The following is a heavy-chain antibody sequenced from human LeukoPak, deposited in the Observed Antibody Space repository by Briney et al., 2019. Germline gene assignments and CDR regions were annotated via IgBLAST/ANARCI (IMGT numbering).Heavy chain of an antibody. J-gene: IGHJ4*02. CDR1: GGSISSGTYY. D-gene: IGHD3-22*01. V-gene: IGHV4-39*07. CDR2: IYHSGST. CDR3: ARTHYDSSGYYSYYFDY. Sequence: PSETLSLTCTVSGGSISSGTYYWAWIRQPPGKGLEWIGTIYHSGSTYYNPSLKSRVTISVDTSKNQFSLNLTSLTAADTAVYYCARTHYDSSGYYSYYFDYWGQGTLVTVSS.